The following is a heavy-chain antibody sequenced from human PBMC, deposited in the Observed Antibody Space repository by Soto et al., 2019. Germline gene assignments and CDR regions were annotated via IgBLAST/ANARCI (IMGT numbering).Heavy chain of an antibody. J-gene: IGHJ6*02. Sequence: SETLSLTCTVSGGSISSGGYYWSWIRQHPGKGLEWIGYIYYSGSTYYNPSLKSRVTISVDTSKNQFSLKLSSVTAADTAVYYCAKDRGLGYSGYDYYYYYGMDVWGQGTTVTVSS. V-gene: IGHV4-31*03. CDR3: AKDRGLGYSGYDYYYYYGMDV. CDR2: IYYSGST. CDR1: GGSISSGGYY. D-gene: IGHD5-12*01.